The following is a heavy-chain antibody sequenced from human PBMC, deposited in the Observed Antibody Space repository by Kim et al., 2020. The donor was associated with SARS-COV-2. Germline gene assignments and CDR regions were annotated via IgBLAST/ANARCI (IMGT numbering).Heavy chain of an antibody. V-gene: IGHV3-48*02. D-gene: IGHD5-12*01. CDR2: ISSSSSTI. CDR1: GFTFSSYS. Sequence: GGSLRLSCAASGFTFSSYSMNWVRQAPGKGLEWVSYISSSSSTIYYADSVKGRFTISRDNAKNSLYLQMNSLRDEDTAVYYCARDNWDPRVATTMYYFDYWGQGTLVTVSS. CDR3: ARDNWDPRVATTMYYFDY. J-gene: IGHJ4*02.